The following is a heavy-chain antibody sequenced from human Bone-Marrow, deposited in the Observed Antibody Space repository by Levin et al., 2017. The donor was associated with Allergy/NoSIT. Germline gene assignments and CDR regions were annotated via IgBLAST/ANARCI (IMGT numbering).Heavy chain of an antibody. D-gene: IGHD1-26*01. CDR1: GGTFNTYA. V-gene: IGHV1-69*13. J-gene: IGHJ6*02. Sequence: RASVKVSCKASGGTFNTYAINWVRQAPGQGLEWMGGFIPIFGTANYAHKFQGRVTISADASTSTGYMELSSLTSEDTAVYYCTTKASVGTSWDDYNGMDVWGQGTTVIVSS. CDR3: TTKASVGTSWDDYNGMDV. CDR2: FIPIFGTA.